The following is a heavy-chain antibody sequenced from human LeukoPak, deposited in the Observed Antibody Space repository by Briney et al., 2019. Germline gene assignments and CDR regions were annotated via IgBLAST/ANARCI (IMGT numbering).Heavy chain of an antibody. Sequence: GASVKVSCKVSGYTLTELSMHWVRQAPGKGLEWTGGFDPEDGETIYAQKFQGRVTMTEDTSTDTAYMELSSLRSEDTAVYYCATGEGRIAVAGSFDCWGQGTLVTVSS. J-gene: IGHJ4*02. CDR3: ATGEGRIAVAGSFDC. V-gene: IGHV1-24*01. CDR1: GYTLTELS. D-gene: IGHD6-19*01. CDR2: FDPEDGET.